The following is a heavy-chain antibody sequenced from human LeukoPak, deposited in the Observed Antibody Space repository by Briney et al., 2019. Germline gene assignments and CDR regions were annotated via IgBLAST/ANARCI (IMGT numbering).Heavy chain of an antibody. D-gene: IGHD2-21*02. V-gene: IGHV3-9*01. J-gene: IGHJ6*02. CDR1: GFTFDDYA. Sequence: GRSLRLSCAASGFTFDDYAMHWVRQAPGKGLEWVSGISWNSGSIGYADSVKGRFTISRDNAKNPLYLQMNSLRAEDTASYYCAKGIVVVTDGMDVWGQGTTVTVSS. CDR2: ISWNSGSI. CDR3: AKGIVVVTDGMDV.